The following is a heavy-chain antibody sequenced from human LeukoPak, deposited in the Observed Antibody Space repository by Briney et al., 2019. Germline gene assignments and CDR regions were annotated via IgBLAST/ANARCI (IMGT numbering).Heavy chain of an antibody. CDR3: AREGGYSYGDAPLHFDY. D-gene: IGHD5-18*01. Sequence: PSETLSLTCTVSGGSIRSYYWSWIRQPAGKGLEWIGRISSFGDTNFNPSLKSRVTISIDTSRNQFSLKLSSVTAPDTAVYYCAREGGYSYGDAPLHFDYWGQGTLVTVSS. V-gene: IGHV4-4*07. CDR1: GGSIRSYY. J-gene: IGHJ4*02. CDR2: ISSFGDT.